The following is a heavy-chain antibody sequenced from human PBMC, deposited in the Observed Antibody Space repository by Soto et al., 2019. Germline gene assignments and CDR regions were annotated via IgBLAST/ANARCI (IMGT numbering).Heavy chain of an antibody. CDR3: VRDHHDFSSDYHYYHMDV. CDR1: GYTLSNYG. Sequence: QAQLVQSGAEMKKPGASVKVSCKASGYTLSNYGISWVRQAPGQGLEWMGWSSTYNGNTKYAKKFQGRVTMTTDTSTSTAYMELRSLRSDDTAVYYCVRDHHDFSSDYHYYHMDVWGNGTTVTVSS. J-gene: IGHJ6*03. V-gene: IGHV1-18*01. D-gene: IGHD3-3*01. CDR2: SSTYNGNT.